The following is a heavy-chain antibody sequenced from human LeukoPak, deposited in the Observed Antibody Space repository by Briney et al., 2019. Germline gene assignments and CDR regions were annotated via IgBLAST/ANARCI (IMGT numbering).Heavy chain of an antibody. CDR1: GGSFSGYY. V-gene: IGHV4-34*01. Sequence: SETLSLTCAVYGGSFSGYYWSWIRQPPGKGLEWIGEINHSGSTNYNPSLKSRVTISVDTSKNRFSLKLSSVTAADTAVYYCARETKAFDIWGQGTMVTVSS. CDR3: ARETKAFDI. J-gene: IGHJ3*02. CDR2: INHSGST.